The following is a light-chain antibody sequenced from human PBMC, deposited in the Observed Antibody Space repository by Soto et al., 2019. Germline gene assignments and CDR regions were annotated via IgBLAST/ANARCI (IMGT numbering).Light chain of an antibody. CDR2: GAS. Sequence: EIVLTQSPGTLSLSPGERATLSCRASQRVSSSYLAWYQQKPGQAPRLLIYGASSRATGIPDRFSGSGSGTEFTLTISSVEPEEFAVYYCQQYGGSPLYTFGQGTKLEIK. CDR1: QRVSSSY. J-gene: IGKJ2*01. V-gene: IGKV3-20*01. CDR3: QQYGGSPLYT.